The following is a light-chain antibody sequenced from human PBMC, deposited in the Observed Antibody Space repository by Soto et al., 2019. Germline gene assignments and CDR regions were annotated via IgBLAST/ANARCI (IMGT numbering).Light chain of an antibody. CDR3: SSYTSSSTVV. CDR1: SSDVGGYNY. J-gene: IGLJ2*01. CDR2: DVS. Sequence: QSVLTQPASVSGSPGQSITISCTGTSSDVGGYNYVSWYQQHPGKAPKLMIFDVSNRPSGVSNRFSGSKSGNTASLTISGLLAEDEADYYCSSYTSSSTVVFGGGTQLTVL. V-gene: IGLV2-14*01.